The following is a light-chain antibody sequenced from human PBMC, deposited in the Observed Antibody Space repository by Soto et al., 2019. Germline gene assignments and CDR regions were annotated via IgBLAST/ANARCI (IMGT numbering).Light chain of an antibody. Sequence: QLVLTQPPSASGTPGQRVTISRSGSSSNIGDNHVYWYQQLPGAAPKLLVYRNNQRPSGVPDRFSGSKSGTSASLAISGLRSEDEADYYCAAWDDRLSGPVFGGGTKVTVL. CDR1: SSNIGDNH. CDR3: AAWDDRLSGPV. V-gene: IGLV1-47*01. CDR2: RNN. J-gene: IGLJ3*02.